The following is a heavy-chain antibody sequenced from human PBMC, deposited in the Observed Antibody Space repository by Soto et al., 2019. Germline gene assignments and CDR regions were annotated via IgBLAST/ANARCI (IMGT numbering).Heavy chain of an antibody. J-gene: IGHJ4*02. CDR2: IYYSGST. CDR1: GGSISSYY. D-gene: IGHD3-16*02. CDR3: ARYGDIWGSYRYTNRGFYFDY. Sequence: PSETLSLTCTVSGGSISSYYWSWIRQPPGKGLEWIGYIYYSGSTNYNPSLKSRVTISVDTSKNQFSLKLSSVTAADTAVYYCARYGDIWGSYRYTNRGFYFDYWGQGTLVTVSS. V-gene: IGHV4-59*08.